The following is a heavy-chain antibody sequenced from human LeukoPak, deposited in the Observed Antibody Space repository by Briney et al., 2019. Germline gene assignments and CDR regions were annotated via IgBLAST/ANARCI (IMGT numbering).Heavy chain of an antibody. CDR2: IYYSGNT. J-gene: IGHJ4*02. Sequence: SETLSLTCTVSGASIRTGDFYWSWIRQPPGKGLEWIGYIYYSGNTYYNPSLKSRVVISVDTSKNQFSLQLSSVTAADTAVYYCARRYYYDSSGYYYDYWGQGTLVTVSS. CDR3: ARRYYYDSSGYYYDY. CDR1: GASIRTGDFY. D-gene: IGHD3-22*01. V-gene: IGHV4-30-4*08.